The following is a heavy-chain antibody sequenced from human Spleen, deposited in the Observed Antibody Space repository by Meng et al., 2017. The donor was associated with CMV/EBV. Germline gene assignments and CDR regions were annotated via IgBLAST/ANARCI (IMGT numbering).Heavy chain of an antibody. J-gene: IGHJ4*02. CDR3: ARDRGGNYYFDS. CDR2: IKVYDGDT. CDR1: GYTFTSYG. Sequence: QVQLVQSGAEVKKPGASVKVSCKASGYTFTSYGITWVRQAPGEGLEWMGWIKVYDGDTKYVQKFQGRVTMTTGTSTSTAYLELRSLRSDDTAVYYCARDRGGNYYFDSWGQGTLVTVSS. V-gene: IGHV1-18*01. D-gene: IGHD4-23*01.